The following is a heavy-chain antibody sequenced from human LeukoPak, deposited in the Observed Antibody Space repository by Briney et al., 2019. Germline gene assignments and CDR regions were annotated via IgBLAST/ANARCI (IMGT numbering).Heavy chain of an antibody. CDR1: GGSISSYY. J-gene: IGHJ6*02. CDR3: ARGRYCSSSSCPWYYYYGMDV. V-gene: IGHV4-59*01. Sequence: SQTLSLTCTVSGGSISSYYWSWIRQPPGKGLEWLGFIYYSGSTNYNPSLKSRVTISVDTSKNQFSLKLSSVTAADTAVYYCARGRYCSSSSCPWYYYYGMDVWGQGTTVTVSS. D-gene: IGHD2-2*01. CDR2: IYYSGST.